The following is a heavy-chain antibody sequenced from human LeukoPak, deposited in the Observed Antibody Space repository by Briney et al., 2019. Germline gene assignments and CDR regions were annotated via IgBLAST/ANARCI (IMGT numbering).Heavy chain of an antibody. D-gene: IGHD3-16*01. CDR2: ISYNGGNQ. Sequence: GRSLRLSCEASGFTFWNYGVHWVRQAPGKGLEWVSLISYNGGNQYYADSVKGRFTISRDNSKNTVYLQLNSLRAEDTAVYYCAKDRLMMSGYYGMDVWGQGTTVTVSS. CDR1: GFTFWNYG. CDR3: AKDRLMMSGYYGMDV. J-gene: IGHJ6*02. V-gene: IGHV3-30*18.